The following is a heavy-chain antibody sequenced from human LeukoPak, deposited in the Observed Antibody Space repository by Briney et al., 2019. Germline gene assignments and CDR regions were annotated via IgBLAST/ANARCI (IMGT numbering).Heavy chain of an antibody. CDR1: GGSISSYY. CDR3: ARDLAYCSGGSCSGRWFDP. Sequence: SGTLSLTCTVSGGSISSYYWSWIRQPPGKGLEWIGYIYYSGSTNYNPSLKSRVTISVDTSKNQFSLKLSSVTAADTAVYYRARDLAYCSGGSCSGRWFDPWGQGTLVTVSS. J-gene: IGHJ5*02. CDR2: IYYSGST. V-gene: IGHV4-59*01. D-gene: IGHD2-15*01.